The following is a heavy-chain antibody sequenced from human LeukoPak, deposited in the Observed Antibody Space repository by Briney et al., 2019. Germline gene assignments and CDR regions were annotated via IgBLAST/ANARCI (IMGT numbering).Heavy chain of an antibody. V-gene: IGHV1-8*01. D-gene: IGHD7-27*01. Sequence: ASVKVSCRASGYTFTTHDINWVQQATGQGLDWMGWMSPNSGDTGYAQKFQGRVTMTSDSSISTAFMELSSLRSEDTAIYYCVRTPPNWGFDYWGQGTLVTVSS. CDR2: MSPNSGDT. CDR1: GYTFTTHD. J-gene: IGHJ4*02. CDR3: VRTPPNWGFDY.